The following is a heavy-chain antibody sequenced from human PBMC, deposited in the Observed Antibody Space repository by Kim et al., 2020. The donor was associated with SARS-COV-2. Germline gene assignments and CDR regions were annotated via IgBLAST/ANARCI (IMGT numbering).Heavy chain of an antibody. CDR2: IYYSGST. J-gene: IGHJ3*02. CDR1: GGSISSYY. V-gene: IGHV4-59*13. D-gene: IGHD4-17*01. Sequence: SETLSLTRTVSGGSISSYYWSWIRQPPGKGLEWIGYIYYSGSTNYNPSLKSRVTISVDTSKNQFSLKLSSVTAADTAVYYCARDDYGGNGAFDIWGQGTMVTVSS. CDR3: ARDDYGGNGAFDI.